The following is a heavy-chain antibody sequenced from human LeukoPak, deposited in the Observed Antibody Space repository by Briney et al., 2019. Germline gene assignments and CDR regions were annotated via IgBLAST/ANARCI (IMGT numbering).Heavy chain of an antibody. D-gene: IGHD1-26*01. Sequence: GGSLRLSCLTSGFTLSTNAMSWVRQAPGKGLEWISGISGSGASTYYADSVKGRFTISRDDSRNTLYLQMNSLRGDDAAVYYCAKDVGKWESLHFFDYWGQGTLVTVSS. CDR2: ISGSGAST. CDR1: GFTLSTNA. V-gene: IGHV3-23*01. CDR3: AKDVGKWESLHFFDY. J-gene: IGHJ4*02.